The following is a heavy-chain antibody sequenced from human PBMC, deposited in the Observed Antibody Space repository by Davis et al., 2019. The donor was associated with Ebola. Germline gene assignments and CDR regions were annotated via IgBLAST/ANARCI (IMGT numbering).Heavy chain of an antibody. CDR2: ISAYNGKT. J-gene: IGHJ5*02. D-gene: IGHD3-16*02. CDR1: GYTFTRYG. Sequence: AASVKVSCKASGYTFTRYGITWVRQAPGQGLEWMAWISAYNGKTNYAQKFQGRVTMTTDTSTSTAYMELRSLRSDDTAVYYCAGDIAMSRGGWFDHWGQGTLVSVSS. CDR3: AGDIAMSRGGWFDH. V-gene: IGHV1-18*01.